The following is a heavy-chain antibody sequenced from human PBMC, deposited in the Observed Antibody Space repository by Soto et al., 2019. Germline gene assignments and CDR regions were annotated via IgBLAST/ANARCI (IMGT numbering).Heavy chain of an antibody. CDR2: INPNSGNI. CDR1: GNTFTSYD. J-gene: IGHJ4*02. D-gene: IGHD3-10*01. V-gene: IGHV1-8*01. Sequence: ASVKVSCKASGNTFTSYDINWVRQATGHGLEWMGWINPNSGNIGYAQKFQGRVTMTRDTAIRTAYMEVSRLRSDDTAVYYCARGRASGSYYHPDYWGQGTFVTVSS. CDR3: ARGRASGSYYHPDY.